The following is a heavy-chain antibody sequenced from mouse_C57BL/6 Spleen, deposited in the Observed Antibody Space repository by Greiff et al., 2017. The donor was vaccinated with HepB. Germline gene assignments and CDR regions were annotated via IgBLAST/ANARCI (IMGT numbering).Heavy chain of an antibody. J-gene: IGHJ2*01. Sequence: VQLQQSGAELARPGASVKLSCKASGYTFTSYGISWVKQRTGQGLEWIGEIYPRSGNTYYNEKFKGKATLTEDKSSSTAYMELHSLTSEDSAVYFCARSSTVVGPYYFDYWGQGTTLTVSS. V-gene: IGHV1-81*01. D-gene: IGHD1-1*01. CDR3: ARSSTVVGPYYFDY. CDR2: IYPRSGNT. CDR1: GYTFTSYG.